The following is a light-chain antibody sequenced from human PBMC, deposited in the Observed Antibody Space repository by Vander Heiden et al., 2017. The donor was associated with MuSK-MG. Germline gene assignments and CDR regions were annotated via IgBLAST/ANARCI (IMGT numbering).Light chain of an antibody. J-gene: IGKJ2*01. CDR1: QSMSSW. V-gene: IGKV1-5*01. CDR3: QQYNSYPRT. Sequence: SASVGDRVTITCRASQSMSSWLAWYQQKPGKAPKLLIYDASSLESGVPSRFSGSGSGTEFTLTISSLQPDDFATYYCQQYNSYPRTFGQGTKLETK. CDR2: DAS.